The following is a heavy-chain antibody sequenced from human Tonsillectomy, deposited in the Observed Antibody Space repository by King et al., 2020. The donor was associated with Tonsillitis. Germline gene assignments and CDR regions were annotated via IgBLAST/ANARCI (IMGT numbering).Heavy chain of an antibody. Sequence: LQLQESGSGLVKPSQTLSLTCAVSGGSITSGGYSWSWIRQPPGQGLEWIGYIYHRESPYYNPSLKSRVTISIDRSNNHLSLNLSSVTAADTAVYYCARDVGDYCMAVWGQGTTVTVSS. CDR3: ARDVGDYCMAV. CDR2: IYHRESP. D-gene: IGHD4-17*01. J-gene: IGHJ6*02. V-gene: IGHV4-30-2*01. CDR1: GGSITSGGYS.